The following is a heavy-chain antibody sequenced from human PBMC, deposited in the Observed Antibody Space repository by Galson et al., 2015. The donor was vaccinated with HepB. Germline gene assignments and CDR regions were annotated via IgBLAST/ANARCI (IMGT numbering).Heavy chain of an antibody. CDR2: ISGSGGST. CDR3: AKDEFRRLELRYYYYGMDV. D-gene: IGHD1-7*01. J-gene: IGHJ6*02. V-gene: IGHV3-23*01. CDR1: GFTFSSYA. Sequence: SLRLSCAASGFTFSSYAMSWVRQAPGKGLEWVSAISGSGGSTYYADSVKGRFTISRDNSKNTLYLQMNSLRAEDTAVYYCAKDEFRRLELRYYYYGMDVWGQGTTVTVSS.